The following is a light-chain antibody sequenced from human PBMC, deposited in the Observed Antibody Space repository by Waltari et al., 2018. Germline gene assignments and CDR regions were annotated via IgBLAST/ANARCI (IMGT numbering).Light chain of an antibody. Sequence: EIVMTQSPATLSVSPGERATLSRRASQSVNLDLVWYQHKPGQAPRLLIYGASNRATGIPARFSGGGSGTEFTLTISGLQSEDSAVYYCQQYNKWPTFGGGTKVEIK. CDR1: QSVNLD. J-gene: IGKJ4*01. CDR3: QQYNKWPT. CDR2: GAS. V-gene: IGKV3-15*01.